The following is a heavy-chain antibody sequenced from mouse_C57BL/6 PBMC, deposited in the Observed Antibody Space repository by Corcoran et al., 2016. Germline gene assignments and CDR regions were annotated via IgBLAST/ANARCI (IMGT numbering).Heavy chain of an antibody. D-gene: IGHD2-12*01. Sequence: QVQLKQSRPELVRHGASVKLSCKASSYTFTDYYINWVKQRPGQGLEWIARIYPGSGNTYYNEKVKGKATLTAEKSSSTAYMQLSSLTSEDSAVYFCERWDSYFFDYWGQVTTFTLS. J-gene: IGHJ2*01. CDR2: IYPGSGNT. CDR3: ERWDSYFFDY. V-gene: IGHV1-76*01. CDR1: SYTFTDYY.